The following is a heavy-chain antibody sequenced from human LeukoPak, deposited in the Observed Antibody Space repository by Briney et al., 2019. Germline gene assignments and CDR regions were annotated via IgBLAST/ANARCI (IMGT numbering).Heavy chain of an antibody. CDR2: ISYDGSNK. V-gene: IGHV3-30*18. Sequence: HPGRSLRLSCAASGFTFSSYGMHWVRQAPGKGLEWVAVISYDGSNKYYADSVKGRFTISRDNSKNTLYLQMNSLRAEDTAVYYCAKDRWDSTTTFDYWGQGTLVTVSS. D-gene: IGHD4-17*01. J-gene: IGHJ4*02. CDR3: AKDRWDSTTTFDY. CDR1: GFTFSSYG.